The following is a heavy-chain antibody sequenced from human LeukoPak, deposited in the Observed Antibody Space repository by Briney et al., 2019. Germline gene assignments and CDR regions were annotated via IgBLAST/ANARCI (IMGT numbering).Heavy chain of an antibody. Sequence: GGSLRLSCAASGFTFSSFAMIWVRQPPGKGLEWVSSIFQGGGEIHYADSARGRFTISRDNSKSILSLQMNSLRAEDTAMYYCATYRQVLLPFESWGQGTLVTVSS. V-gene: IGHV3-23*01. CDR3: ATYRQVLLPFES. J-gene: IGHJ4*02. D-gene: IGHD2/OR15-2a*01. CDR2: IFQGGGEI. CDR1: GFTFSSFA.